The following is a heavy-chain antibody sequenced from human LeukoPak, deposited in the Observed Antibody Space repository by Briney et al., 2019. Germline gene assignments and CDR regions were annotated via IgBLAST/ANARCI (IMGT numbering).Heavy chain of an antibody. D-gene: IGHD3-22*01. CDR1: GFTFRNYG. J-gene: IGHJ5*01. CDR2: TSYDGSNK. V-gene: IGHV3-30*03. Sequence: GGSLRLSCVASGFTFRNYGMHWVRQVPGKGLEWVAVTSYDGSNKCYADSVKGRFTISRDNSKNTLYLQMNSLRAEDTAVYYCARRTYYYDTSAYYYDSWGQGTLVTVSS. CDR3: ARRTYYYDTSAYYYDS.